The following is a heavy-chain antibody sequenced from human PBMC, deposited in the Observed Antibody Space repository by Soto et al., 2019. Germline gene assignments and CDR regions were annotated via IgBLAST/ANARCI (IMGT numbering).Heavy chain of an antibody. CDR1: GYSFINYW. J-gene: IGHJ4*02. CDR3: LRQYMVAARNSPYYLDL. V-gene: IGHV5-10-1*01. Sequence: PGESLKISCKASGYSFINYWINWVRQMPDKGLEWMGRIYPRDSYTNYSPSFQGHVTISIDKSINTAYLQWSSLKASDTAIYYCLRQYMVAARNSPYYLDLWGQGILVTVSS. CDR2: IYPRDSYT. D-gene: IGHD2-15*01.